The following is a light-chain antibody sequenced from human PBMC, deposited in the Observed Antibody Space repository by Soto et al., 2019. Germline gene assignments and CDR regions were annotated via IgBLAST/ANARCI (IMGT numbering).Light chain of an antibody. CDR2: KAS. J-gene: IGKJ4*01. CDR3: QQYNSYPLT. V-gene: IGKV1-5*03. Sequence: DIQMTQSPSTLSASVGDRVTITCRASQSISSWLAWYQQKPGKAPNLLIYKASSLESGVTSRFSGSGSVTEFTLTISSLQPDDFATSYCQQYNSYPLTFGGGTKVEIK. CDR1: QSISSW.